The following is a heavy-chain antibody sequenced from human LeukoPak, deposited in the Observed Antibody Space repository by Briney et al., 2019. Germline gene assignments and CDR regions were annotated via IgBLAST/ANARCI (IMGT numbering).Heavy chain of an antibody. CDR1: GGSISSYY. CDR3: ARGLTEYSSSRCLDF. D-gene: IGHD6-13*01. Sequence: SETLSLTCTVSGGSISSYYWSWIRQPPGKGLEWIGDIYYSGRTNYKPSLKSRVTILVDTSKNQFSLRLSSVTAADTAVYYCARGLTEYSSSRCLDFWGQGALVTVSS. V-gene: IGHV4-59*01. CDR2: IYYSGRT. J-gene: IGHJ4*02.